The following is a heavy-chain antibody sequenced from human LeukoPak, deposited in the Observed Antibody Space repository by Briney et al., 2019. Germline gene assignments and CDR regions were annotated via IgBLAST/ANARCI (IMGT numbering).Heavy chain of an antibody. J-gene: IGHJ6*02. Sequence: ASVKVSCKASGGTFSSYAISWVRQAPGQGLEWMGRIIPILGIANYAQKFQGRVTITADKSTSTAYMELSSLRSEDTAVYYCARPTRDYDILTGPTRYGMDVWGQGTTVTVSS. D-gene: IGHD3-9*01. CDR2: IIPILGIA. CDR3: ARPTRDYDILTGPTRYGMDV. V-gene: IGHV1-69*04. CDR1: GGTFSSYA.